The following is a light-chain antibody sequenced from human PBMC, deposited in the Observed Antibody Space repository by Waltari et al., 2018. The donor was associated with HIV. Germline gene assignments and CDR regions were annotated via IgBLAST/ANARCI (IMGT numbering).Light chain of an antibody. V-gene: IGLV1-40*01. CDR1: SSNIGAGYD. CDR3: QSYDSSLSGVV. CDR2: GNT. Sequence: SCTGGSSNIGAGYDVHWYQQLPGTAPKLLIYGNTNRPSGVPDRFSGSKSGTSASLAITGLQAEDESDYYCQSYDSSLSGVVFGGGTKLTVL. J-gene: IGLJ2*01.